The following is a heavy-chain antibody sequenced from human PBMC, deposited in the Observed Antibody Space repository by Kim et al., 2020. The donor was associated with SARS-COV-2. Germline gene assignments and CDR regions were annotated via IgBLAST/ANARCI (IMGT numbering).Heavy chain of an antibody. Sequence: SETLSLTCTVSGGSISSGGYYWSWIRQHPGKGLEWIGYIYYSGSTYYNPSLKSRVTISVDTSKNQFSLKLSSVTAADTAVYYCARAAAASRPGYEYFDYWGQGTLVTVSS. CDR3: ARAAAASRPGYEYFDY. V-gene: IGHV4-31*03. CDR2: IYYSGST. D-gene: IGHD6-13*01. J-gene: IGHJ4*02. CDR1: GGSISSGGYY.